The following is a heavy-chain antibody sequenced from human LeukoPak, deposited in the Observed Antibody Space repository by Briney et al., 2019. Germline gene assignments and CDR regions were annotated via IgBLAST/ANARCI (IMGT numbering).Heavy chain of an antibody. CDR3: ARTYEITVIVVGPFDY. CDR2: IDWDDDK. J-gene: IGHJ4*02. D-gene: IGHD3-22*01. Sequence: ESGPTLVNPTQTLTLTCTFSGFSLSTSGMCVSWIRQPPGKALEWLARIDWDDDKYYNTSLNTRLTISKDTSKNQVVLTMTNMDPVDTATYYCARTYEITVIVVGPFDYWGQGTLVTVSS. V-gene: IGHV2-70*11. CDR1: GFSLSTSGMC.